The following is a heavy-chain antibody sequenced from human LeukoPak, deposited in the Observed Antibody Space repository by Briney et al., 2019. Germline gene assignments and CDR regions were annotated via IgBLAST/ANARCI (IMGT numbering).Heavy chain of an antibody. J-gene: IGHJ6*04. Sequence: SETLSLTCAVYGGSFSGYYWSWIRQPPGKGLEWIGEINHSGSTNYNPSLKSRVTISVDTSKNQFSLKLSSVTAADAAVYYCARVAPSEEGLGYCSGGSCYSTYYYYGMDVWGKGTTVTVSS. V-gene: IGHV4-34*01. D-gene: IGHD2-15*01. CDR2: INHSGST. CDR3: ARVAPSEEGLGYCSGGSCYSTYYYYGMDV. CDR1: GGSFSGYY.